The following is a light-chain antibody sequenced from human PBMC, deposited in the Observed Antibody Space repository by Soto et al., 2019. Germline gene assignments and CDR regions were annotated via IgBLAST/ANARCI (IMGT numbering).Light chain of an antibody. J-gene: IGKJ2*01. CDR3: QQSYITPYT. V-gene: IGKV1-39*01. CDR1: QSISVH. CDR2: AAS. Sequence: GDTVTITCRASQSISVHLNWYQQKPGKVPKLLIYAASNLQSGVPSSFSGSGAETDFALTISSLQPEDFATYYCQQSYITPYTFGQGTKRQSK.